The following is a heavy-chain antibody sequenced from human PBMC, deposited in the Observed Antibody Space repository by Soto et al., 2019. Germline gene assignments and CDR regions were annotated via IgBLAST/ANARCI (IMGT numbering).Heavy chain of an antibody. J-gene: IGHJ6*02. V-gene: IGHV3-23*01. CDR3: AKEVQLVPHYYYGMDV. D-gene: IGHD6-6*01. CDR1: GFTFSSYA. CDR2: ISGSGGST. Sequence: EVQLLESGGGLVQPGGSLRLSCAASGFTFSSYAMSWVRQAPGKGLEWVSAISGSGGSTYYADSVKGRITISRDNSKNTLYLQMNSLRAEDTAVYYCAKEVQLVPHYYYGMDVWGQGTTVTVSS.